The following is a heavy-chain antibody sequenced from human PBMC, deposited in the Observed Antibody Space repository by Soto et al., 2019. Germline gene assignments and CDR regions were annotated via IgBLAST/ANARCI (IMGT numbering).Heavy chain of an antibody. CDR1: GFTFSSYG. J-gene: IGHJ5*02. D-gene: IGHD3-9*01. V-gene: IGHV3-33*01. Sequence: HPGGSLRLSCAASGFTFSSYGMHWVRQAPGKGLEWVAVIWYDGSNKYYADSVKGRFTISRDNSKNTLYLRMNSLRAEDTAVYYCARGDPYDILTGYHHWGQGTLVTVSS. CDR2: IWYDGSNK. CDR3: ARGDPYDILTGYHH.